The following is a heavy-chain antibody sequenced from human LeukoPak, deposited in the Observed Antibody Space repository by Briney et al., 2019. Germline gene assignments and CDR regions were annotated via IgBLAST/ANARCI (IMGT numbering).Heavy chain of an antibody. CDR1: GASISSYY. J-gene: IGHJ4*02. D-gene: IGHD3-3*01. CDR2: IYTSGST. Sequence: SETLSLTCTVSGASISSYYWSWIRQPAGKGLEWIGRIYTSGSTNYNPSLKSRVTMSVDTSKNQFSLKLSSVTAADTAVYYCARGRYYDFWSGPYYFDYWGQGTLVTVSS. V-gene: IGHV4-4*07. CDR3: ARGRYYDFWSGPYYFDY.